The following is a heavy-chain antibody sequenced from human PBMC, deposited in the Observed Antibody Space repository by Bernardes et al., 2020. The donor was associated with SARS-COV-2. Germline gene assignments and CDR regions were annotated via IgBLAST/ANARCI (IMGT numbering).Heavy chain of an antibody. D-gene: IGHD2-21*02. CDR2: IYYSGST. CDR1: GGSISSGGYY. CDR3: ARDNVVVTAAIGAFDI. J-gene: IGHJ3*02. V-gene: IGHV4-31*03. Sequence: SETLSLTCSVSGGSISSGGYYWSWIRQHPGKGLEWIGYIYYSGSTYYNPSLKSRVTISVDTSKNQFSLKLSSVTAADTAVYYCARDNVVVTAAIGAFDIWGQGTMVTVSS.